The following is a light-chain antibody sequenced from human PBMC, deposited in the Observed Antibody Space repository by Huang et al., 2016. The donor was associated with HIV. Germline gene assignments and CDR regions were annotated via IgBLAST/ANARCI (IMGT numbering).Light chain of an antibody. V-gene: IGKV3-11*01. J-gene: IGKJ4*01. Sequence: EIVLTQSPATLSLSPGERATLSCRASQSVGSYLAWYQHKPGLAPRLLIYDASSRATSIPPMFSGSGSGTDFTLTINSLEPDDFAVYYCQQRSDWPLTFGGGTKVEI. CDR2: DAS. CDR3: QQRSDWPLT. CDR1: QSVGSY.